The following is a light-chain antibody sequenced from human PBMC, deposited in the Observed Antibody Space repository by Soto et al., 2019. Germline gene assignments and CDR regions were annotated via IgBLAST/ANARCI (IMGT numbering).Light chain of an antibody. CDR1: QGISSF. CDR3: QQLNSYPLT. CDR2: AAS. J-gene: IGKJ4*01. Sequence: DIQMTQSPSFLSSTVGDRVTLTCRASQGISSFLAWYQQKPGKAPKLLIYAASTLQSGVPSRFRGSGSGTEFTLTISSLQPEDFETYYCQQLNSYPLTFGGGTKVDIK. V-gene: IGKV1-9*01.